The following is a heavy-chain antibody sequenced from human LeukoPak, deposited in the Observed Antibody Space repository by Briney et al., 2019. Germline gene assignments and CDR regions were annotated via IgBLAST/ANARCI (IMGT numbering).Heavy chain of an antibody. J-gene: IGHJ4*02. Sequence: GESLKISCKGSGYSFTSYWIGWVRQMPGKGLEWMGNIYPGDSDTRYSPSFQGQVTISADKSISTAYLQWSSLKASDTAMYYCARRTYSSGWYLDYWGQGTLVTVSS. D-gene: IGHD6-19*01. CDR3: ARRTYSSGWYLDY. CDR2: IYPGDSDT. CDR1: GYSFTSYW. V-gene: IGHV5-51*01.